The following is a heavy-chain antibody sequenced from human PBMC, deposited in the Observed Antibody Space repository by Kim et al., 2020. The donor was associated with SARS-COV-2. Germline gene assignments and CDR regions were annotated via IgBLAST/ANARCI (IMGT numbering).Heavy chain of an antibody. CDR2: INHSGST. CDR3: ARGQGIVVVAATDRDAFDI. V-gene: IGHV4-34*01. Sequence: SETLSLTCAVYGGSFSGYYWSWIRQPPGKGLEWIGEINHSGSTNYNPSLKSRVTISVDTSKNQFSPKLSSVTAADTAVYYCARGQGIVVVAATDRDAFDIWGQGTMVTVSS. CDR1: GGSFSGYY. D-gene: IGHD2-15*01. J-gene: IGHJ3*02.